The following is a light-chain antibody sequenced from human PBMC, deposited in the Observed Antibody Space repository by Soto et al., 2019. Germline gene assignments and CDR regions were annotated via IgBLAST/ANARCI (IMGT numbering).Light chain of an antibody. CDR2: VNT. CDR3: QSYDSSLSAVV. Sequence: QSVLTQPPSVSGAPGQRVTISCTGSSSNIGADYDVHWYQQLPGTAPKLLSYVNTNRPSGVPDRFSGSKSGTSASLAITGLQAEDEADYYCQSYDSSLSAVVFGGGTTLTVL. CDR1: SSNIGADYD. J-gene: IGLJ2*01. V-gene: IGLV1-40*01.